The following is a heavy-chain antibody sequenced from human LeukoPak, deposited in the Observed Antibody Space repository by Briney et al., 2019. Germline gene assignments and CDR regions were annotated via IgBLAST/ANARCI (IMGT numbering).Heavy chain of an antibody. CDR3: ARDGQGYAFDI. J-gene: IGHJ3*02. CDR1: GGSISSYY. D-gene: IGHD3/OR15-3a*01. CDR2: IYYSGST. V-gene: IGHV4-59*01. Sequence: SETLSLTCTVSGGSISSYYWSWIRQPPGKGLEWIGYIYYSGSTNYNPSLKSRVTISVDTSKNQFSLKLSSVTAADTAVYYCARDGQGYAFDIWGQGTMVTVSS.